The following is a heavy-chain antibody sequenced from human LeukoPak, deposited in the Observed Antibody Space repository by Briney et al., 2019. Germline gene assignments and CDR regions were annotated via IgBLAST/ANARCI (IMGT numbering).Heavy chain of an antibody. CDR1: GGTFSSYA. D-gene: IGHD3-3*01. CDR2: IIPIFGKA. V-gene: IGHV1-69*05. CDR3: ARGADFLHYYMDV. J-gene: IGHJ6*03. Sequence: SVKVSCKASGGTFSSYAISWVRQAPGQGLEWMGGIIPIFGKANYAQKFQGRVTITTDESTSTAYMELSSLRSEDTAVYYCARGADFLHYYMDVWGKGTTVTVSS.